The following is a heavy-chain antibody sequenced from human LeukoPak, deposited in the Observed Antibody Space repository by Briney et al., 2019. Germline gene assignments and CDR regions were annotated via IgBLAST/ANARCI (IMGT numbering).Heavy chain of an antibody. Sequence: GGSLRLSCAASGFTFSSYAMSWVRQAPGKGLEWVSAISGSGGSTYYADSVKGRFTISRDNSKNTLYLQMNSLRAEDTAVYYCARDQVADQNFDYWGQGTLVTVSS. V-gene: IGHV3-23*01. CDR1: GFTFSSYA. D-gene: IGHD2-15*01. CDR3: ARDQVADQNFDY. J-gene: IGHJ4*02. CDR2: ISGSGGST.